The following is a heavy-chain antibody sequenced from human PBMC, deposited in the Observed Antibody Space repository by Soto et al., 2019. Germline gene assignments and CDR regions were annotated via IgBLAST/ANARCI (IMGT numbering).Heavy chain of an antibody. CDR2: IFDRGTT. D-gene: IGHD2-8*02. CDR3: AREVAGTGAFDY. CDR1: GGSISSVNHY. V-gene: IGHV4-30-4*01. J-gene: IGHJ4*02. Sequence: QVQLEQSGPGLVKPSQTLSLTCNISGGSISSVNHYWSWIRQSPGEGLEWIGYIFDRGTTHSNPSLKGRVTITGDTSQTQFSLTIHSVTVADTAVYYCAREVAGTGAFDYWGQGTRVTVSS.